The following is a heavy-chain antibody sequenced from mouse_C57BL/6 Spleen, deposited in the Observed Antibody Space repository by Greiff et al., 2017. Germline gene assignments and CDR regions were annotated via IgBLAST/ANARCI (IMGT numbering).Heavy chain of an antibody. CDR3: ARGKGYDARYFDV. D-gene: IGHD2-2*01. CDR2: IYPGDGDT. J-gene: IGHJ1*03. V-gene: IGHV1-80*01. CDR1: GYAFSSYW. Sequence: QVQLQQSGAELVKTGASVKISCKASGYAFSSYWMNWVKQRPGKGLEWIGQIYPGDGDTNYNGKFKGKATLTADKSSSTAYMQLSSLTSEDSAVYFCARGKGYDARYFDVWGTGTTVTVSS.